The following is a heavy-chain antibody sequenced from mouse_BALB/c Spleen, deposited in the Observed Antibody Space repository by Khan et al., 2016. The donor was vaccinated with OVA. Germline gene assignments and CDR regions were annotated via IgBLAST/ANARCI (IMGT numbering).Heavy chain of an antibody. V-gene: IGHV14-1*02. CDR2: IDPENGDT. Sequence: IQLVQSGAELVRPGALVKLSCKASGFNIKDYYMHWVKQRPEQGLVWIGRIDPENGDTIYDPKFQGKASITSEPSSNTAYLQLSSLTSEDTAVYCCARDGYSPCFAYWGQGTLVTVSA. CDR3: ARDGYSPCFAY. D-gene: IGHD2-3*01. CDR1: GFNIKDYY. J-gene: IGHJ3*01.